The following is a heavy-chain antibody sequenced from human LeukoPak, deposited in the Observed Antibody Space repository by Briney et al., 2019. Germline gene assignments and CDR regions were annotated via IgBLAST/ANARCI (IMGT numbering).Heavy chain of an antibody. CDR2: IKQDGGEK. CDR3: ARDFVGATGDF. V-gene: IGHV3-7*01. CDR1: GFIFSDYA. J-gene: IGHJ4*02. Sequence: GGSLTLSCAASGFIFSDYAMSWVRQAPGKGLEWVANIKQDGGEKYYVDSVKGRFTISRDNAKNSLYLQMNSLRAEDTAVYYCARDFVGATGDFWGQGTLVTVSS. D-gene: IGHD1-26*01.